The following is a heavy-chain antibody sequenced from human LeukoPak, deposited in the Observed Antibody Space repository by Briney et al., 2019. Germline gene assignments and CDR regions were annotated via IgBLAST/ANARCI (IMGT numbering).Heavy chain of an antibody. CDR1: GYTFTGYY. CDR2: VNPNGGAI. J-gene: IGHJ4*02. CDR3: ARAAVTTLPYFDY. D-gene: IGHD4-17*01. Sequence: ASVKVSCKASGYTFTGYYVHWVRQAPGQGLEWMGWVNPNGGAINYAQKFQGRVTMTRDTSISTAYMELSRLRSDDTAVYYCARAAVTTLPYFDYWGQGTLVTVSS. V-gene: IGHV1-2*02.